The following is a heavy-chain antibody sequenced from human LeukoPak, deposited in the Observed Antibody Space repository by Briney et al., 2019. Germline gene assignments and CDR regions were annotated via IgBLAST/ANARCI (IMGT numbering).Heavy chain of an antibody. Sequence: GGSLRLSCAASGFIFTIYGMHWVRQAPGKGLEWLAFIRYDGSNKYYADSVKGRFTISRDNSKNTLYLQLNSLRGEDTAVYYCAKDLTQWSKHYNYYMDVWGKGTTVTISS. CDR3: AKDLTQWSKHYNYYMDV. V-gene: IGHV3-30*02. D-gene: IGHD6-19*01. CDR1: GFIFTIYG. J-gene: IGHJ6*03. CDR2: IRYDGSNK.